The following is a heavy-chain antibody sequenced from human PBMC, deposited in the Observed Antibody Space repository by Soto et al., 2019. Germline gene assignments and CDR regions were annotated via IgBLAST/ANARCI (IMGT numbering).Heavy chain of an antibody. CDR2: IIPIFGTA. V-gene: IGHV1-69*13. J-gene: IGHJ4*02. CDR3: ARDEYCGGDCYSGHFDY. D-gene: IGHD2-21*02. CDR1: GGTFSSYA. Sequence: SVKVSCKASGGTFSSYAISWVRQAPGQGLEWMGGIIPIFGTANYAQKFQGRVTITADESTSTAYMELSSLRSEDTAVYYCARDEYCGGDCYSGHFDYWGQGTLVTVSS.